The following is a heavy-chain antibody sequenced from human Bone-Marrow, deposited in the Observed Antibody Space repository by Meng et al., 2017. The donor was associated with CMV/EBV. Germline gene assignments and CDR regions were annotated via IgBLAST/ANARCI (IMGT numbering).Heavy chain of an antibody. V-gene: IGHV1-2*02. Sequence: ASVKVSCKASGYTFTGYYMHWVRQAPGQGLEWMGWINPNSGGTNYEQKFQGRVTMTRDTSISTAYMELSRLRSDDTAVYYCARDIVVVPAAIQYYYYYGMDVWGQGTTVTVSS. J-gene: IGHJ6*02. CDR2: INPNSGGT. CDR3: ARDIVVVPAAIQYYYYYGMDV. CDR1: GYTFTGYY. D-gene: IGHD2-2*01.